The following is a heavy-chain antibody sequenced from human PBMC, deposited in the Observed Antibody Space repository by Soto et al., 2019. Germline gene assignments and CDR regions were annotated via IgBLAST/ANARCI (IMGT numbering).Heavy chain of an antibody. V-gene: IGHV3-66*01. D-gene: IGHD4-4*01. J-gene: IGHJ5*02. CDR1: GFTVSSNY. CDR2: IYSDGNR. Sequence: GGSLRLSCAASGFTVSSNYMSWVRQAPGKGLEWVSVIYSDGNRYYTDSVKGRFTSSRDNSKNTLYLQRDSLRVEDTAVYYCGRGHYSNHGWFDPWGQGALVTVSS. CDR3: GRGHYSNHGWFDP.